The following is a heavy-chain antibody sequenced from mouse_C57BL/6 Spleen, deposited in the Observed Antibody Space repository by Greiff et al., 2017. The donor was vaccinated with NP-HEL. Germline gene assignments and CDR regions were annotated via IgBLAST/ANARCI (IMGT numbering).Heavy chain of an antibody. CDR1: GFTFSDYY. V-gene: IGHV5-12*01. CDR3: ARQNYGSSWGYFDY. D-gene: IGHD1-1*01. CDR2: ISNGGGST. J-gene: IGHJ2*01. Sequence: EVKLMESGGGLVQPGGSLKLSCAASGFTFSDYYMYWVRQTPEKRLEWVAYISNGGGSTYYPDTVKGRFTISRDNAKNTLYLQMSRLKSEDTAMYYCARQNYGSSWGYFDYWGQGTTLTVSS.